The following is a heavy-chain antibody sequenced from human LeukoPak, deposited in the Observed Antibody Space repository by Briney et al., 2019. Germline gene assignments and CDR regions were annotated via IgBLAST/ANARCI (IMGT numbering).Heavy chain of an antibody. CDR3: ARDPLYSSGPISHDF. V-gene: IGHV1-2*02. D-gene: IGHD3-22*01. J-gene: IGHJ4*02. CDR1: GYTFIGFY. Sequence: ASVKVSCKASGYTFIGFYIHWVRQAPGQGLEWMGWINSNSGVPNYAQKFQGRVTMTRDTSISTAYIQLSSLRSDDTAVYYCARDPLYSSGPISHDFWVEGTLVTVSP. CDR2: INSNSGVP.